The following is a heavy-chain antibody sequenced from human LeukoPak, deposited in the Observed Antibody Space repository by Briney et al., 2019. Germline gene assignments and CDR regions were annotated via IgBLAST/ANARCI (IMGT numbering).Heavy chain of an antibody. V-gene: IGHV4-34*01. CDR3: ARYHVVPAASAGFDP. Sequence: SETLSLTCDVYGASFTGYYWSWIRQSPGKGLEWIGEMNQRGSMNYNPSLKSRVTISVDRSKNQFSLKLSSVTAADTAVYYCARYHVVPAASAGFDPWGQGTLVTVSS. J-gene: IGHJ5*02. D-gene: IGHD2-2*01. CDR2: MNQRGSM. CDR1: GASFTGYY.